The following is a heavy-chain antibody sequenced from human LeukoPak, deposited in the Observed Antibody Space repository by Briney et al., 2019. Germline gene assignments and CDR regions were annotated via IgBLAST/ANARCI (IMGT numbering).Heavy chain of an antibody. D-gene: IGHD3-9*01. Sequence: ASETLSLTCTVSGGSISSYYWSWIRQPPGKGLEWIGYIYYSGSTNYNPSLKSRVTISADTSKNQFSLKLRSVTAADTAVYYCARLAGYSSESWFDPWGQGTLVTVSS. CDR2: IYYSGST. CDR3: ARLAGYSSESWFDP. CDR1: GGSISSYY. V-gene: IGHV4-59*01. J-gene: IGHJ5*02.